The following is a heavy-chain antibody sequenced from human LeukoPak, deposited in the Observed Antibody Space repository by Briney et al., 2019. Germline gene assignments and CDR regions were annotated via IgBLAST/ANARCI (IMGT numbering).Heavy chain of an antibody. Sequence: GGSLRLSCAASGFTFSSYGMHWVRQAPVKGLEWVAVIWYDGSNKYYPDSVKSRFTISRDNSKNTLYLPMNGLRGEYLAVYYCAKSGASSWYVEDYYYMDVWGKGTTVTVSS. D-gene: IGHD6-13*01. V-gene: IGHV3-33*06. CDR2: IWYDGSNK. CDR3: AKSGASSWYVEDYYYMDV. J-gene: IGHJ6*03. CDR1: GFTFSSYG.